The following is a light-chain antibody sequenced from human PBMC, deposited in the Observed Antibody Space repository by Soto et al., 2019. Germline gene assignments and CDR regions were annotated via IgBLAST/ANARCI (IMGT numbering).Light chain of an antibody. CDR1: RSNIGSNT. CDR2: SNN. J-gene: IGLJ1*01. Sequence: QSVLTQPPSASGTPGQRVTISCSGGRSNIGSNTVNWYQQLPGTAPKLLMYSNNQRPSGVPDRFSGSKSGTSASLDISGLQSEDEADYYCATWDDSLSGYVFGTGTNV. V-gene: IGLV1-44*01. CDR3: ATWDDSLSGYV.